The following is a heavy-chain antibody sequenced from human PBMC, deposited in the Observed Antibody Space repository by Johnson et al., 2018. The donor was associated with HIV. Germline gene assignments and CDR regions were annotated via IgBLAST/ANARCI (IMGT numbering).Heavy chain of an antibody. Sequence: QVQLVESGGGVVQPGGSLRLSCAASRFTFSNYDMHWVRQAPGKGLGWVAFIRYDGSHKYYADSVKGRFTISRDNFKNTLYLQMNSLRGEDTAVYYCAKSKLPDLVLDIWGQGTVVTVSS. CDR3: AKSKLPDLVLDI. D-gene: IGHD4-23*01. V-gene: IGHV3-30*02. CDR1: RFTFSNYD. J-gene: IGHJ3*02. CDR2: IRYDGSHK.